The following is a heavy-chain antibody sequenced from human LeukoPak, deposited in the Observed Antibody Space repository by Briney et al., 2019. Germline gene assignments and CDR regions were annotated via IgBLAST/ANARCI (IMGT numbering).Heavy chain of an antibody. CDR1: GGTFSSYA. V-gene: IGHV1-69*05. CDR3: ARAHVCSSTSCPQDYYYYYMDV. Sequence: ASVKVSCKASGGTFSSYAISWVRQAPGQGLEWMGGIIPIFGTANYAQKFQGRVTITTDESTSTAYMELSSLRSEDTAVYYCARAHVCSSTSCPQDYYYYYMDVWGKGTTVTVPS. J-gene: IGHJ6*03. D-gene: IGHD2-2*01. CDR2: IIPIFGTA.